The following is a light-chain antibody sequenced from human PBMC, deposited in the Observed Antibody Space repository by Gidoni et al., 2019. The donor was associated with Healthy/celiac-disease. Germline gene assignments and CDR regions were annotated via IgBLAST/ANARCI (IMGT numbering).Light chain of an antibody. J-gene: IGLJ3*02. CDR3: SSYTSSRPWV. Sequence: QSALTPPASVSGSPGQSITISCTGTSSDVGGYNYVSWYQQHPGKAPKLMIYDVSNRPSGVSNRFSGSKSGNTASLTISGLQAEDEADYYCSSYTSSRPWVFGGGTKLTVL. CDR2: DVS. V-gene: IGLV2-14*01. CDR1: SSDVGGYNY.